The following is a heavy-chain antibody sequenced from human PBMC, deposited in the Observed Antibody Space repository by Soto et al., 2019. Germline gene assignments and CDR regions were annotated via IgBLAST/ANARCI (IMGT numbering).Heavy chain of an antibody. CDR3: ARDAREVDACFDP. J-gene: IGHJ5*02. D-gene: IGHD5-12*01. CDR2: ISYSGST. Sequence: QVQLQESGPGLVKPSQTLSLTCNVSGGSISSGGYYWSWIRQHPGKGLEWIAYISYSGSTYYNPSLKSRVTISADTSKNQFSLQLSSVTAADTAVYYCARDAREVDACFDPWGQGTLVTVSS. CDR1: GGSISSGGYY. V-gene: IGHV4-31*03.